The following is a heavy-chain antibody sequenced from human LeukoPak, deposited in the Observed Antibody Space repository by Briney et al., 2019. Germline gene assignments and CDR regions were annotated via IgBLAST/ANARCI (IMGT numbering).Heavy chain of an antibody. Sequence: PGASVKVSCKDSGYTFTSYGISWVRQAPGQGLEWMGWISAYNGNTNYAQKLQGRVTMTTDTSTSTAYMELRSLRSDDTAVYYCARGNYYDSSGYRGAFDIWGQGTMVTVSS. V-gene: IGHV1-18*01. D-gene: IGHD3-22*01. CDR1: GYTFTSYG. CDR2: ISAYNGNT. J-gene: IGHJ3*02. CDR3: ARGNYYDSSGYRGAFDI.